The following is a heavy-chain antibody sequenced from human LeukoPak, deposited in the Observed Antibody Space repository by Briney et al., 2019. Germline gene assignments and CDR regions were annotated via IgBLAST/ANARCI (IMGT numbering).Heavy chain of an antibody. CDR3: ARDSITIFGVVND. CDR2: IIPIFGTA. Sequence: GASVKVSCKASGYTFTGYYMHWVRQAPGQGLEWMGGIIPIFGTANYAQKFQGRVTITADKSTSTAYMELSSLRSEDTAVYYCARDSITIFGVVNDWGQGTLVTVSS. CDR1: GYTFTGYY. J-gene: IGHJ4*02. V-gene: IGHV1-69*06. D-gene: IGHD3-3*01.